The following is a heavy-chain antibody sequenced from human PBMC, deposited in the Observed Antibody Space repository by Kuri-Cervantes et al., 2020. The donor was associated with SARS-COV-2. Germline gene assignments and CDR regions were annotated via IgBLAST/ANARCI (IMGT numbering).Heavy chain of an antibody. D-gene: IGHD2-15*01. CDR2: ISSSGRTI. J-gene: IGHJ6*02. V-gene: IGHV3-48*04. CDR1: GLTFSGHW. Sequence: ETLSLTCVAYGLTFSGHWIHWVRQAPGKGLEWDSYISSSGRTIYYADSVKGRFTISRDNATNSLYLQMNSLRAEDTAVYYCARDCSGGSCYFLYYYYGMDVWGQGTTVTVSS. CDR3: ARDCSGGSCYFLYYYYGMDV.